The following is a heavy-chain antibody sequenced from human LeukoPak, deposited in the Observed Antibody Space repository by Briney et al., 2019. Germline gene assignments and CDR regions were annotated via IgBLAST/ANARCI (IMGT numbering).Heavy chain of an antibody. CDR2: VSSTGRA. CDR1: GDSFSIYH. Sequence: SETLSLTCTVSGDSFSIYHWSWLRQPPGKGLEWIGYVSSTGRASYTPSLKSRVTISVDTSKNQFSLKLCSVTAGDTAVYYCARVGRGDHTWGSYSCDHWGQGTLVSVDS. J-gene: IGHJ4*02. CDR3: ARVGRGDHTWGSYSCDH. D-gene: IGHD3-16*01. V-gene: IGHV4-59*01.